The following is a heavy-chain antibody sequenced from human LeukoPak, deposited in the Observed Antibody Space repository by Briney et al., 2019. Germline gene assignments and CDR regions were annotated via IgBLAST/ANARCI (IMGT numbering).Heavy chain of an antibody. D-gene: IGHD6-13*01. CDR3: ARSIGAAYFDN. CDR1: GFTFSSYS. Sequence: PGGSLRLSCAGSGFTFSSYSINWVRQAPGKGLEWVSFISSGSNDIYYADSVKGRFTISRDNAKNSLYLEMNSLRAEDTAVYYCARSIGAAYFDNWGQGTLVTVSS. CDR2: ISSGSNDI. V-gene: IGHV3-21*01. J-gene: IGHJ4*02.